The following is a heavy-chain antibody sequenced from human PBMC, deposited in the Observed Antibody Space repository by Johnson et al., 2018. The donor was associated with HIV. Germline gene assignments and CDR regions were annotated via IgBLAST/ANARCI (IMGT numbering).Heavy chain of an antibody. CDR2: IKSKTDGGTT. J-gene: IGHJ3*02. D-gene: IGHD3-22*01. V-gene: IGHV3-15*01. CDR3: TTGGYYYDSSGYYDAFDI. CDR1: GFTFSNAW. Sequence: MLLVESGGGVVQPGRSLRLSCAASGFTFSNAWMSWVRQAPGKGMEWVGRIKSKTDGGTTDYAAPVKGRFTISRDDSKNTVYLQINSLKTEDTAVYHCTTGGYYYDSSGYYDAFDIWGQGTMVTVSS.